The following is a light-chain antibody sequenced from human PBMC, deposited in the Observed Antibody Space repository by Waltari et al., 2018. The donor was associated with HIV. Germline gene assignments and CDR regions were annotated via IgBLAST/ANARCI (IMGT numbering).Light chain of an antibody. CDR2: AAS. J-gene: IGKJ1*01. Sequence: DIHLTQSPSFLSASVGDRVSISCRASQGVGRYLAWYQQKLGKAPKLLIYAASALQSGGPSRFSGSGSGTEFTLTISSLQPEDFATYYCQQLNGYPRTFGQGTKVERK. CDR3: QQLNGYPRT. CDR1: QGVGRY. V-gene: IGKV1-9*01.